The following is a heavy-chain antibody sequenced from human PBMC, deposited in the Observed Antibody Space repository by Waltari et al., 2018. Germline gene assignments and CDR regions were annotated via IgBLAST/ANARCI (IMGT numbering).Heavy chain of an antibody. Sequence: QVQLVQSGAEVKKPGSSVKVSCKASGGTFSSYTISWVRQAPGQGLEWIGRIIPIHGIANYSQKLQGRVTIPADKSTSTAYMELSSLRSEDPAVYYFARDRLKGYYYDSSGYSDYWGQGTLVTVSS. CDR3: ARDRLKGYYYDSSGYSDY. CDR2: IIPIHGIA. J-gene: IGHJ4*02. CDR1: GGTFSSYT. D-gene: IGHD3-22*01. V-gene: IGHV1-69*08.